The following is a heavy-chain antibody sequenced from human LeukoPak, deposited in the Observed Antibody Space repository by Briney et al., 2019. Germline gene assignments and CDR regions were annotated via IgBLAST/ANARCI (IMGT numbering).Heavy chain of an antibody. V-gene: IGHV3-48*03. CDR1: GFTFRTYE. Sequence: GGSLRLSCAASGFTFRTYEMNWVRQAPGKGLEWLSYISSSGSTIYQADAVKGRFTIFRDNAKNSLFLQMNSLRGEDTAVYYCARDSMTSGEFDYWGQGTVVTVSS. CDR2: ISSSGSTI. J-gene: IGHJ4*02. D-gene: IGHD2/OR15-2a*01. CDR3: ARDSMTSGEFDY.